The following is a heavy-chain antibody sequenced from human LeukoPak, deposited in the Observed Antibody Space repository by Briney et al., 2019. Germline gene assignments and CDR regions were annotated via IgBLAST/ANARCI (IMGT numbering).Heavy chain of an antibody. J-gene: IGHJ4*02. CDR2: INSDGSST. Sequence: GGSLRLSCAASGFTFSSYAMSWVRQAPGKGLVWVSRINSDGSSTSYADSVKGRFTISRDNAKNTLYLQMNSLRAEDTAVYYCARVWTICPSCYTREDYWGQGTLVTVSS. D-gene: IGHD2-2*02. CDR1: GFTFSSYA. CDR3: ARVWTICPSCYTREDY. V-gene: IGHV3-74*01.